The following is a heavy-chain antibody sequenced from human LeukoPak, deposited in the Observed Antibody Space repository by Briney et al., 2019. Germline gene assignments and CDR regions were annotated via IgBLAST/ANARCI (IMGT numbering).Heavy chain of an antibody. J-gene: IGHJ6*03. CDR1: GYILTELS. CDR2: FDPEDGET. CDR3: ATDSGGSPYYYYYMDV. Sequence: ASVKVSCKVSGYILTELSMHWVRQAPGKGLEWMGGFDPEDGETIYAQKFQGRVTMTEDTSTDTAYMELSSLRSEDTAVYYCATDSGGSPYYYYYMDVWGKGTTVTVSS. D-gene: IGHD1-26*01. V-gene: IGHV1-24*01.